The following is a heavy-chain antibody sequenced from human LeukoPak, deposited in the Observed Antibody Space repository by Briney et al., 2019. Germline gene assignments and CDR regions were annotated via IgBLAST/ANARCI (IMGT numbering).Heavy chain of an antibody. J-gene: IGHJ3*02. CDR1: GGTFNSYG. D-gene: IGHD3-22*01. CDR2: IIPILGKS. V-gene: IGHV1-69*10. CDR3: ARATPDDSSGYYGWVIAFDI. Sequence: SVTVSCKASGGTFNSYGIIWVRQAPGQGLEWMGGIIPILGKSNYAQKFQGRVTITADKSTSTAYMELSRLRSEDTAVYYCARATPDDSSGYYGWVIAFDIWGQGTMVTVSS.